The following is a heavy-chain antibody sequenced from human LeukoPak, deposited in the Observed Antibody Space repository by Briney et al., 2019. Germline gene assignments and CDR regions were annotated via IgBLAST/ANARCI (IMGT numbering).Heavy chain of an antibody. CDR1: GGSISSGDYY. CDR2: IYYSGST. CDR3: AGPVVPAAEDAFDI. Sequence: SETLSLTCTVSGGSISSGDYYWSWIRQPPGKGLEWIGYIYYSGSTYYNPSLKSRVTISVDTSKNQFSLKLSSVTAADPAVYYWAGPVVPAAEDAFDIWGQGTMVTVSS. J-gene: IGHJ3*02. V-gene: IGHV4-30-4*08. D-gene: IGHD2-2*01.